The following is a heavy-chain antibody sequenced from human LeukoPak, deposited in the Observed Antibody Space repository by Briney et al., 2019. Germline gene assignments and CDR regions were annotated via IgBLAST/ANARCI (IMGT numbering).Heavy chain of an antibody. V-gene: IGHV3-66*01. CDR1: GFTVTNNY. J-gene: IGHJ3*02. CDR2: IYSGGNT. Sequence: GGSLRLPCAASGFTVTNNYMSWVRQAPGKGLEWVSVIYSGGNTYYADSVKGRFTISRDNSKNTLYLQMNSLRAEDTAVYYCARDQMIGTFDIWGQGTMVTVSS. CDR3: ARDQMIGTFDI. D-gene: IGHD3-16*01.